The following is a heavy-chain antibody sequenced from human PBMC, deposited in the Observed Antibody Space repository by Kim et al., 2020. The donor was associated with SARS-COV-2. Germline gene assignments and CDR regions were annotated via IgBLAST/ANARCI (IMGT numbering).Heavy chain of an antibody. J-gene: IGHJ4*02. V-gene: IGHV3-48*03. CDR3: ARDGEQQLVVFGS. Sequence: GGSLRLSCAASGFTFSSYEMNWVRQAPGKGLEWVSYISSSGSTIYYADSVKGRFTISRDNAKNSLYLQMNSLRAEDTAVYYCARDGEQQLVVFGSWGQGTLVTVSS. D-gene: IGHD6-13*01. CDR1: GFTFSSYE. CDR2: ISSSGSTI.